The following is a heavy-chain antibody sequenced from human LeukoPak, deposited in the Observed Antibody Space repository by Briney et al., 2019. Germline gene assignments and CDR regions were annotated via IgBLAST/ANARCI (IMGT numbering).Heavy chain of an antibody. CDR3: ARRRDERGYKDIFDI. D-gene: IGHD5-18*01. V-gene: IGHV5-51*01. CDR1: GYSFINYW. Sequence: GESLKISCKGSGYSFINYWIGWVRQVPGKGLEWMGIIYPGDSQTRYSPSFQGQVTFSSDKSISTAYLQWSSLKASDTAMYYCARRRDERGYKDIFDIWGQGTMVTVSS. CDR2: IYPGDSQT. J-gene: IGHJ3*02.